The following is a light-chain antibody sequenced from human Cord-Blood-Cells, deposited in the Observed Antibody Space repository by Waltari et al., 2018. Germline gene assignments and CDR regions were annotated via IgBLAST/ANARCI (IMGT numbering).Light chain of an antibody. V-gene: IGKV1-5*03. CDR3: LQYDIYWA. J-gene: IGKJ1*01. CDR2: KAS. Sequence: DIQMTQSPSTLSASVGDRVTITCRASQSINSWLAWYQQKPGKAPKLLIYKASSLQTGVPSRFSGSGSGTEFTLTSSSLQPDDFATYFCLQYDIYWAFGQGTKVEVK. CDR1: QSINSW.